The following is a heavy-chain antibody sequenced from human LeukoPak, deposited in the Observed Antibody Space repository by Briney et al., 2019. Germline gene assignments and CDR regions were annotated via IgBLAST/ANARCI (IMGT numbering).Heavy chain of an antibody. Sequence: SETLSLTCAVSGDSISTTNYYWGWIRQPPGKGLEWIGIIYYSGITHYNPSLKSQVTILVDTSKNQFSLKLSSVTDADTAVYYCARAPIAVAGNWFDPWGQGTLVTVSS. V-gene: IGHV4-39*01. D-gene: IGHD6-19*01. CDR2: IYYSGIT. CDR1: GDSISTTNYY. J-gene: IGHJ5*02. CDR3: ARAPIAVAGNWFDP.